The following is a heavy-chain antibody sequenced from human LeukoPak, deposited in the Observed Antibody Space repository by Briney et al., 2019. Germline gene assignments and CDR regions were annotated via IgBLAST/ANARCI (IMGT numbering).Heavy chain of an antibody. Sequence: GASVKVSCKSSGGTFSAYGVNWVRQATGQGLEWVGWMNPNSGNTGYAQKFQGRVTMTRNTSISTAYMELSSLRSEDTAVYYCASDTMGAAIFDYWGQGTLVTVSS. D-gene: IGHD1-26*01. J-gene: IGHJ4*02. CDR3: ASDTMGAAIFDY. CDR2: MNPNSGNT. V-gene: IGHV1-8*02. CDR1: GGTFSAYG.